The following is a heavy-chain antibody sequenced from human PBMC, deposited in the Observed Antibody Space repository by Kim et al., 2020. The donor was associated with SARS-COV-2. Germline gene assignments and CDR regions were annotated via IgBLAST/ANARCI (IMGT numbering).Heavy chain of an antibody. Sequence: GGSLRLSCAASGFTFSSYWMSWVRQAPGKGLEWVANINQDGNEKFDVASVKGRSIISRDNAKNSLYLQMNSLRAEDTVVYYCATNQWLADWGQGNLVTVSS. J-gene: IGHJ4*02. D-gene: IGHD6-19*01. CDR3: ATNQWLAD. CDR2: INQDGNEK. CDR1: GFTFSSYW. V-gene: IGHV3-7*01.